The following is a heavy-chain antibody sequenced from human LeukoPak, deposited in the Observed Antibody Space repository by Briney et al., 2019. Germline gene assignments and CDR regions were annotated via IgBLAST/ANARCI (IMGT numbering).Heavy chain of an antibody. CDR1: GFTFSSYS. CDR2: ISSSSSYI. CDR3: TRDFGRSSYYFDF. V-gene: IGHV3-21*01. Sequence: PGGSLRLSCAASGFTFSSYSMNWVRQAPGKGLEWVSFISSSSSYIYYADSVKGRFTISRDNAKNSLYLQMNRLRVEDTAVYYCTRDFGRSSYYFDFWGQGTLVTVSS. D-gene: IGHD3-3*01. J-gene: IGHJ4*02.